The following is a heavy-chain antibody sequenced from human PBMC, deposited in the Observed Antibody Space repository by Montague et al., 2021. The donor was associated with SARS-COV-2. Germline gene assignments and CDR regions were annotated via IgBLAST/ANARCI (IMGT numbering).Heavy chain of an antibody. CDR2: IDWDDDK. V-gene: IGHV2-70*11. CDR1: GFSLSTSGMC. D-gene: IGHD6-13*01. J-gene: IGHJ5*02. CDR3: ARILVAAAGSPLDP. Sequence: PALVKPTQTLTLTCTFSGFSLSTSGMCVSWIRQPPGKALEWLARIDWDDDKYYSTSLKTRLTISKDTSKNQVVLTMTNMDPVDTATYYCARILVAAAGSPLDPWGQGTLVTVSS.